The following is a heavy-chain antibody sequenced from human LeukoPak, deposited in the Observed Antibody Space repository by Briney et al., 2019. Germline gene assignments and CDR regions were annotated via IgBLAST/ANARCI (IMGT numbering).Heavy chain of an antibody. D-gene: IGHD4-11*01. CDR1: GGTFSSYA. V-gene: IGHV1-69*04. CDR2: IIPILGIA. J-gene: IGHJ4*02. CDR3: ASDDYSNYN. Sequence: SVKVSCKASGGTFSSYAISWVRQAPGQGLEWMGRIIPILGIANYAQKFQGRVTITTDESTSTAYMELSSLRSEDTAVYYCASDDYSNYNWGQGTLVTVSS.